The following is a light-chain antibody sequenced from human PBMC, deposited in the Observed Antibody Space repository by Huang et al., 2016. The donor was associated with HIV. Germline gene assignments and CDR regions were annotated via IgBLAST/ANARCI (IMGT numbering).Light chain of an antibody. CDR3: QQYNTLFT. J-gene: IGKJ3*01. CDR2: SSS. CDR1: QNIVTN. V-gene: IGKV3-15*01. Sequence: EIVMTQSPATLSVSPGETATLSCRASQNIVTNLIWYQQRPGQVPRLLIYSSSTRATGIPAKFSGSGSGTEFTLTISSLQSEDFAVYYCQQYNTLFTFGPGTKVDVK.